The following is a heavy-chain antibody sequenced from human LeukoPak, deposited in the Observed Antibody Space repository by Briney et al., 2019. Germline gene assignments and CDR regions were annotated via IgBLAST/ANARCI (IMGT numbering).Heavy chain of an antibody. Sequence: ASVKVSCKASGYTFTSYDINWVRQATGQGLEWMGWMNPNSGNTGYAQKFRGRVTITRNTSISTAYMELSSLRSEDTAVYYCARVGVVLDAFDIWGQGTMVTVSS. D-gene: IGHD3-3*01. CDR1: GYTFTSYD. J-gene: IGHJ3*02. CDR2: MNPNSGNT. CDR3: ARVGVVLDAFDI. V-gene: IGHV1-8*03.